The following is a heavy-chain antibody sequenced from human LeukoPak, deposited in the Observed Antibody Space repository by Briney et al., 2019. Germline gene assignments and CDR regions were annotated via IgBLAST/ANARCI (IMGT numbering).Heavy chain of an antibody. Sequence: GGSLRLSWAASGFTFSSYSMNWVRQAPGKGLEWVSSISSSSSYIYYADSVKGRFTISRDNAKNSLYLQMNSLRAEDTAVYYCARDQYYDILTASFDYWGQGTLVTVSS. J-gene: IGHJ4*02. D-gene: IGHD3-9*01. CDR1: GFTFSSYS. CDR3: ARDQYYDILTASFDY. V-gene: IGHV3-21*01. CDR2: ISSSSSYI.